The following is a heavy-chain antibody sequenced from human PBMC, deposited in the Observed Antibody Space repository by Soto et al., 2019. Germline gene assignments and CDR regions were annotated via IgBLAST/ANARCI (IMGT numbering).Heavy chain of an antibody. CDR3: ATGNVDSMLEY. V-gene: IGHV4-4*02. Sequence: SETLSLTCVVSDGSISTYDWWTCVRQPPGKGLEWIGKMFHSGGADYSPSLESRVTISADSSKNHFSLRLTAVTAADTAVYYCATGNVDSMLEYWGQGTQVTVSS. CDR2: MFHSGGA. CDR1: DGSISTYDW. D-gene: IGHD3-3*01. J-gene: IGHJ4*02.